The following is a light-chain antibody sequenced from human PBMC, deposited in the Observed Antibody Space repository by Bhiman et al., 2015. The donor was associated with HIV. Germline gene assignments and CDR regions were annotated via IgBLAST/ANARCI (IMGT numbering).Light chain of an antibody. Sequence: SSELTQDPAVSVALGQTVRITCQGDSLRNYYASWYQQKPGQAPLLVIYGKNNRPSGIPDRFSGSSSGNTASLTITGAQAEDEADYYCNSRDSSDDHVVFGGGTKVTVL. CDR3: NSRDSSDDHVV. CDR1: SLRNYY. V-gene: IGLV3-19*01. CDR2: GKN. J-gene: IGLJ2*01.